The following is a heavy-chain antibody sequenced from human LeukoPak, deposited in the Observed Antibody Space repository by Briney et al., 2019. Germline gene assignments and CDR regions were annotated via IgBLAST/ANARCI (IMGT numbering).Heavy chain of an antibody. D-gene: IGHD3-10*01. CDR3: ARDGSVGSGSYSAFDI. J-gene: IGHJ3*02. Sequence: ASVKVSCKASGYTFTSYYMHWVRQAPGQGLEWMGIINPSGGSTSYAQKFQGRVTMTRDTSTSTVYMELSSLRSEDTAVYYCARDGSVGSGSYSAFDIWGQGTMVTVSS. CDR2: INPSGGST. V-gene: IGHV1-46*01. CDR1: GYTFTSYY.